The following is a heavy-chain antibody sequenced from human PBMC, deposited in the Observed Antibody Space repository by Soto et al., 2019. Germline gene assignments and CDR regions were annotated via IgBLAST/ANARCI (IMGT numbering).Heavy chain of an antibody. CDR2: IYYSGST. J-gene: IGHJ5*02. V-gene: IGHV4-39*01. CDR3: ARLSSSDWYKWFDP. CDR1: GGSISSSSHH. Sequence: SETLSLTCTVSGGSISSSSHHWGWIRQPPGKGLEWIGTIYYSGSTYYNPSLKSRITMSVDTSKNQFSLKLSSVTAADTAVYYCARLSSSDWYKWFDPWGQGTLVTVSS. D-gene: IGHD6-19*01.